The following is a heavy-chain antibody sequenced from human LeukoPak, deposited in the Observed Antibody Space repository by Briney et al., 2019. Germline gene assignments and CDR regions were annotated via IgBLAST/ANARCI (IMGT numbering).Heavy chain of an antibody. CDR2: IESKTDGGTT. V-gene: IGHV3-15*04. D-gene: IGHD3-3*01. CDR1: GFTFTSSA. CDR3: TTDADYDFWSGYTDY. Sequence: GGSLRLSCAASGFTFTSSAMSWVRQAPGKGLEWVCRIESKTDGGTTDYAAPVKGRFTISRDDSKNTLYLQMNSLKTEDTAVYYCTTDADYDFWSGYTDYWGQGTLVTVSS. J-gene: IGHJ4*02.